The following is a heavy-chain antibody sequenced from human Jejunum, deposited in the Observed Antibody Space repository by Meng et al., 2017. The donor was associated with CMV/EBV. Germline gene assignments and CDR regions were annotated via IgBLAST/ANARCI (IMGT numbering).Heavy chain of an antibody. CDR3: ARGPGASTREGFDH. D-gene: IGHD1-26*01. CDR2: FYSSDTY. CDR1: GVSINNYY. Sequence: QGQLQTSGPGLLYPSEALPLTRTVSGVSINNYYWSWIRQSAGKGLEWIGRFYSSDTYNYHPSLNSRVTMSLDTSKKQFSLILSSVTAADTARYYCARGPGASTREGFDHWGLGTLVTVSS. J-gene: IGHJ4*02. V-gene: IGHV4-4*07.